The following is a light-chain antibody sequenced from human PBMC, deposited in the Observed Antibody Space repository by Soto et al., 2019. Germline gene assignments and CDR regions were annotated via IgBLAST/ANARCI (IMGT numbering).Light chain of an antibody. CDR3: QQYGSSPLFS. J-gene: IGKJ3*01. CDR1: QSVSSSY. V-gene: IGKV3-20*01. Sequence: EIVLTQSPGTLCLSPGERATLSCRASQSVSSSYLAWYQQKPGQAPRLLIYGASSRATGIPDRFSGSGSGTDFTLTISGLESEDYAVYYCQQYGSSPLFSFGAGTKGDIK. CDR2: GAS.